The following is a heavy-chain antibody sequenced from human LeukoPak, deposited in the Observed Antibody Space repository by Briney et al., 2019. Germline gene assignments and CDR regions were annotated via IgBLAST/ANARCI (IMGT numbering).Heavy chain of an antibody. J-gene: IGHJ4*02. CDR3: ARVDTAMVIDY. CDR2: IIPILGIA. CDR1: GGTFSSYA. Sequence: AASVKVSCKASGGTFSSYAISWVRQAPGQGLEWMGRIIPILGIANYAQKFQGRVTITADKSTSTAYMELSGLRSEDTAVYYCARVDTAMVIDYWGQGTLVTVSS. V-gene: IGHV1-69*04. D-gene: IGHD5-18*01.